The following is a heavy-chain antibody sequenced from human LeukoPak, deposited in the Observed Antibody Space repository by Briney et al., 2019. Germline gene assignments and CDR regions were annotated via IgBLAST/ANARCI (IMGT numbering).Heavy chain of an antibody. CDR3: ARFVSSGPL. Sequence: GGSLRLACAASGFGFGYYHMHWVRHAPGKGLECVSAISSNGRSTYYADSVKGRFIVSRDNSNNTLYLQMGGLKPEDMAVYYCARFVSSGPLWGQGTMVTVSS. J-gene: IGHJ3*01. CDR1: GFGFGYYH. V-gene: IGHV3-64*02. D-gene: IGHD6-19*01. CDR2: ISSNGRST.